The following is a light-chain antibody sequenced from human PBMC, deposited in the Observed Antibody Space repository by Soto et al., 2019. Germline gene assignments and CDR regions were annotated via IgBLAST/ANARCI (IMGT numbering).Light chain of an antibody. CDR2: AAY. J-gene: IGKJ4*01. V-gene: IGKV1-27*01. CDR3: QKYDNAPVT. CDR1: QAISTY. Sequence: DIQMTQAPSSLSAPVGDRVTITCRARQAISTYLAWYQQKPGKVPKLLISAAYTLQSGVPPRFSGSGSGTDFTLAISSLQPEDVAADYCQKYDNAPVTFGGGTKVEIK.